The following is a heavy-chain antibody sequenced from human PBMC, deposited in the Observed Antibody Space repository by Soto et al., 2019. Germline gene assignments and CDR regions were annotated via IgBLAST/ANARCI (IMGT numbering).Heavy chain of an antibody. Sequence: EGSLRLSCAASGFTFRNYAMSWVRQAPGEGLEWVSGIGGSGGSTYYADSVKGRFTISRDNSKNTLYLQMNSLRAEDTAVYYCAKHYYSNYEVGWLDPWGQGTLVTVSS. J-gene: IGHJ5*02. CDR2: IGGSGGST. CDR1: GFTFRNYA. D-gene: IGHD4-4*01. CDR3: AKHYYSNYEVGWLDP. V-gene: IGHV3-23*01.